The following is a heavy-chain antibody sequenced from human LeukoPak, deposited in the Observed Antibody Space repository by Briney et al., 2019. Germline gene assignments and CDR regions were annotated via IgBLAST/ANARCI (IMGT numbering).Heavy chain of an antibody. CDR3: ARDVDDSYYFDY. D-gene: IGHD5-12*01. CDR1: GVTFSSYG. J-gene: IGHJ4*02. V-gene: IGHV3-33*01. CDR2: IWYDGSNK. Sequence: GGSLRLSCAASGVTFSSYGMHWVRQAPGKGLEWVAVIWYDGSNKYYADSVKGRFTISRDNSKNTLYLQMNSLRAEDTAVYYCARDVDDSYYFDYWGQGTLVTVSS.